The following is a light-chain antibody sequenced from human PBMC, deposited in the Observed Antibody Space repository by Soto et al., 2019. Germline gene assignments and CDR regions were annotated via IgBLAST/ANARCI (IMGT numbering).Light chain of an antibody. Sequence: DIQMTQSLSTLSASVGARVSITCRASQGISRWLAWSQQKPGKAPKVLIYKASSLESGVTSRFSGSESGTEFNLTISSLQPDDCATYDCIQYNSHSWTVGQGTKVEIK. CDR1: QGISRW. J-gene: IGKJ1*01. CDR3: IQYNSHSWT. CDR2: KAS. V-gene: IGKV1-5*03.